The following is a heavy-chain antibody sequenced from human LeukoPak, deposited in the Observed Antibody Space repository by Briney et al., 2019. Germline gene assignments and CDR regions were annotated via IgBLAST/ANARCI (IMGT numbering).Heavy chain of an antibody. J-gene: IGHJ4*02. D-gene: IGHD3-10*01. Sequence: SETLSLTCTVSGYSISSGYYWGWIRQPPGKGLEWIGSIYHSGSTYYNPPLKSRVNISVDTSKNQFSLKLSSVTAADTAVYYCARGLGSGSYYHYWGQGTLVTVSS. CDR2: IYHSGST. CDR3: ARGLGSGSYYHY. CDR1: GYSISSGYY. V-gene: IGHV4-38-2*02.